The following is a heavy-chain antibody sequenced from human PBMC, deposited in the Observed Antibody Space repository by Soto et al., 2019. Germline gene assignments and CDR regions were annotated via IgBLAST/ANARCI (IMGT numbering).Heavy chain of an antibody. D-gene: IGHD3-3*02. CDR2: IFYLGSS. CDR3: ARHSLALRKNNWFDH. V-gene: IGHV4-39*01. Sequence: SXETLSLTCAVSGDSIISSDFYWGWVRQPPGKGLEWIGSIFYLGSSYYNPSLKSRVTMSVDTSKNQFSLRLRSVTAADTALYFCARHSLALRKNNWFDHWGQGIMVTVSS. CDR1: GDSIISSDFY. J-gene: IGHJ5*02.